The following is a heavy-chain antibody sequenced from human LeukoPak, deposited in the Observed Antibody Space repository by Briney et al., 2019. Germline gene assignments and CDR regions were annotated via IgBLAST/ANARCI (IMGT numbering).Heavy chain of an antibody. J-gene: IGHJ6*03. V-gene: IGHV5-51*01. D-gene: IGHD2-2*01. CDR2: IYPGDSDT. Sequence: GESLKISCKGSGYSFTSYWIGWVRQMPGKGLEWMGIIYPGDSDTRYSPSFQGPVTISADKSISTAYLQWSSLKASDTAMYYCARLSGYCSSTSCCYMDVWGKGTTVTVSS. CDR1: GYSFTSYW. CDR3: ARLSGYCSSTSCCYMDV.